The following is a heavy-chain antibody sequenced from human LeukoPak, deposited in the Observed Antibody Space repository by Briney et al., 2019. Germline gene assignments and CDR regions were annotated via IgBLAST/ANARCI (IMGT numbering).Heavy chain of an antibody. D-gene: IGHD2-2*01. CDR3: AKVPSLKSYASTHFDY. CDR1: GYTFTSYG. J-gene: IGHJ4*02. V-gene: IGHV1-18*04. Sequence: ASVKVSCKASGYTFTSYGISWVRQAPGQGLEWMGWISVYNGNTNYAQKLQGRVAMTTDTSTSTAYMELRSLGSDDTAVYYCAKVPSLKSYASTHFDYWGQGTLVTASS. CDR2: ISVYNGNT.